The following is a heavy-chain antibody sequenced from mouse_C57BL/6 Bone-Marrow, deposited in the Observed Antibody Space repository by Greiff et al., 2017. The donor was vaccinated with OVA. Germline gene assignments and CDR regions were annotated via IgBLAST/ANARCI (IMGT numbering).Heavy chain of an antibody. Sequence: QVQLQQPGAELVMPGASVKLSCKASGYTFTSYWMHWVKQRPGQGLEWIGEIDPSDSYTNYNQKFKGKSTLTVYKSSSTAYMQLSSLTSEDSAVYYCARYAGGYYGSSLYYFDYWGQGTTLTVSS. V-gene: IGHV1-69*01. J-gene: IGHJ2*01. CDR1: GYTFTSYW. D-gene: IGHD1-1*01. CDR2: IDPSDSYT. CDR3: ARYAGGYYGSSLYYFDY.